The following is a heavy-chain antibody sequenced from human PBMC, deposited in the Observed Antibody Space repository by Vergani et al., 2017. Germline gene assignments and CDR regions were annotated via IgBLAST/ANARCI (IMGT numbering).Heavy chain of an antibody. Sequence: LLQEPGPGLVKPSETLSLTCTVSGGSISSSSYYWGWIRQPPGKGLEWIGSIYYSGSAYYNPSLRRRVTISVETSKNQFSRRLTTLTAADTAVYYCARQFWVSQGVGAFETWGRGTEVSVSS. CDR1: GGSISSSSYY. D-gene: IGHD3-16*01. CDR3: ARQFWVSQGVGAFET. V-gene: IGHV4-39*01. CDR2: IYYSGSA. J-gene: IGHJ3*02.